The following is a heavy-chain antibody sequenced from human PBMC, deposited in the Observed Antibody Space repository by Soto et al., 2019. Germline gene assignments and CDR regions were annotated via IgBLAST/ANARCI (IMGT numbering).Heavy chain of an antibody. CDR1: GYSFTNYW. CDR3: ARPSPHSRGYYNGLDV. Sequence: GESLKISCKTSGYSFTNYWIGWVRQMPGKGLEWMGIIYPGDSDTRYSPSFQGQVTISADKSISTAYLQWSSLKASDTAMYYCARPSPHSRGYYNGLDVWGQGTTVTVSS. J-gene: IGHJ6*02. V-gene: IGHV5-51*01. CDR2: IYPGDSDT. D-gene: IGHD3-22*01.